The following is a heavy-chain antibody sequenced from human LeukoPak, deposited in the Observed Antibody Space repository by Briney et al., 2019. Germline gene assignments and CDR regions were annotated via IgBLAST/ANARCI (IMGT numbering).Heavy chain of an antibody. J-gene: IGHJ4*02. CDR3: AKGAYSSSSFDY. Sequence: HPGGSLRLSCAASGFTFSSYAMSWVRQAPGKGLEWVSAISGSGGSTYCADSVKGRFTISRDNSKNTLYLQMNSLRAEDTAVYYCAKGAYSSSSFDYWGQGTLVTVSS. V-gene: IGHV3-23*01. D-gene: IGHD6-6*01. CDR1: GFTFSSYA. CDR2: ISGSGGST.